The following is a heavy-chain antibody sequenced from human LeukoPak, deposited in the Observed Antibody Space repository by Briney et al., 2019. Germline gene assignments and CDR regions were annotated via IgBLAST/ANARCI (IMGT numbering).Heavy chain of an antibody. CDR2: ISASGGST. D-gene: IGHD3-10*01. V-gene: IGHV3-23*01. J-gene: IGHJ6*03. CDR3: AKVMKGSERLTMVRGVIIKTAGLYYMDV. CDR1: GFTLSSYA. Sequence: GGSLTLSCAASGFTLSSYAMSWVRQAPGKGLEWVSSISASGGSTNYADCVKGRLTISRDKSKNTVYLQMNSLRAEHTAVYYCAKVMKGSERLTMVRGVIIKTAGLYYMDVWGKGTTVTVSS.